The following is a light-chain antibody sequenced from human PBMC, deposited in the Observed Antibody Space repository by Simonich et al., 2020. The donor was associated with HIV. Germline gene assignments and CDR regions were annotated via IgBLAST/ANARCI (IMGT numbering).Light chain of an antibody. V-gene: IGLV2-14*03. Sequence: QSALTQPASVSASPGQSITISCTGSSSDIGGYNYVSWYQQPPVKAPKLLIYDVTKRPSGVSNRFTGSKSGNTASLTISGLQAEDEADYYCSSYTNNNTYVVFGGGTKLTVL. CDR3: SSYTNNNTYVV. CDR2: DVT. J-gene: IGLJ2*01. CDR1: SSDIGGYNY.